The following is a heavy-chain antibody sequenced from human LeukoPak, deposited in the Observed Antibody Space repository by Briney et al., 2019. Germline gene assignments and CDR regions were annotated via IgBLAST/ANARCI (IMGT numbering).Heavy chain of an antibody. V-gene: IGHV3-23*01. D-gene: IGHD2-2*01. J-gene: IGHJ3*02. CDR2: IRGSGGST. CDR3: AKESRGYCSSTSCYAGDAFDI. Sequence: GGSLRLSCAASGFTFRSYGMSWVRQAPGKGLEWVSAIRGSGGSTYYADSVKGRFTISRDNSKHTLYLQMNSLRAEDMAVYYCAKESRGYCSSTSCYAGDAFDIWGQGTMVTVSS. CDR1: GFTFRSYG.